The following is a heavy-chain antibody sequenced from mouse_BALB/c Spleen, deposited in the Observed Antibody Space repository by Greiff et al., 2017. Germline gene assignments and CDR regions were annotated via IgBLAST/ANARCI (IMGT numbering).Heavy chain of an antibody. CDR1: GYAFTNYL. V-gene: IGHV1-54*01. CDR2: INPGSGGT. CDR3: ARSGYYGYDAMDY. D-gene: IGHD1-2*01. J-gene: IGHJ4*01. Sequence: VKLQQSGAELVRPGTSVKVSCKASGYAFTNYLIEWVKQRPGQGLEWIGVINPGSGGTNYNEKFKGKATLTADKSSSTAYMQLSSLTSDDSAVYFCARSGYYGYDAMDYWGQGTSVTVSS.